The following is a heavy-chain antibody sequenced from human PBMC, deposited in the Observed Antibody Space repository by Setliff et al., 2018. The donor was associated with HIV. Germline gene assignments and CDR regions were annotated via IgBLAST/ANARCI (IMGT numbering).Heavy chain of an antibody. V-gene: IGHV4-59*08. CDR3: ARHLYYYDNDGYLQPFYYMDV. CDR1: GGSMKNFY. CDR2: IYHSGST. D-gene: IGHD3-22*01. J-gene: IGHJ6*03. Sequence: SETLSLTCTVSGGSMKNFYWSWIRQVPGGRLQWIGYIYHSGSTSYNPSLKSRVTISVGASKNQFSLRLTSVTAADTAVYYCARHLYYYDNDGYLQPFYYMDVWGKGTTVTVSS.